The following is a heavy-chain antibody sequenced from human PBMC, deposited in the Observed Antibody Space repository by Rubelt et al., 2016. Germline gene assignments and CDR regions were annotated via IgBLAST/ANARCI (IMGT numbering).Heavy chain of an antibody. CDR1: GDTFSKYW. V-gene: IGHV3-7*04. J-gene: IGHJ4*02. CDR3: TRSHYFFDY. Sequence: GSGGALVQPGGSLRLSCVASGDTFSKYWMAWVRQAPGKGPEWVANINEDGSEKYYVDSVKGRFTISRDNAQNSLYLQMFGLRAEDTAVYYCTRSHYFFDYWGQGTLVTVSS. CDR2: INEDGSEK.